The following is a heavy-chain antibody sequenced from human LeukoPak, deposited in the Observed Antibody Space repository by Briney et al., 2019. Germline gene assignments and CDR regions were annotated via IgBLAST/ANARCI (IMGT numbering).Heavy chain of an antibody. Sequence: PSETLSLTCTVSGGSISSALYHWGWIRQPPGKNLEWLGSVYYTGSTHNNPSLKSRVTVSVDTSKNQFSLNLSSVTAADTAVYYCARRPGPRYYYDSSGYYWFDPWGQGTLVTVSS. CDR3: ARRPGPRYYYDSSGYYWFDP. J-gene: IGHJ5*02. D-gene: IGHD3-22*01. CDR2: VYYTGST. V-gene: IGHV4-39*01. CDR1: GGSISSALYH.